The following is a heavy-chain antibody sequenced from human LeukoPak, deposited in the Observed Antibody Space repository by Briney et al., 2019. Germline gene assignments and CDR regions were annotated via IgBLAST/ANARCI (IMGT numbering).Heavy chain of an antibody. CDR2: FYYSGST. J-gene: IGHJ1*01. CDR1: GGSISSSSYY. Sequence: KPSETLSLTCTVSGGSISSSSYYWGWIRQPPGKGLEWIGSFYYSGSTNYNPSLKSRVTISVDKSKNQFSLKLSSVTAADTAVYYCAGGPAGGYFHHWGQGTLVTVSS. V-gene: IGHV4-39*01. CDR3: AGGPAGGYFHH. D-gene: IGHD2-15*01.